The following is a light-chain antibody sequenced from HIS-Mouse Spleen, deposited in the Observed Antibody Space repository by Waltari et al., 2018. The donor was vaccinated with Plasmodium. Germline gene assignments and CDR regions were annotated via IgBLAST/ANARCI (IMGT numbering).Light chain of an antibody. CDR1: ALQKKY. J-gene: IGLJ3*02. V-gene: IGLV3-10*01. Sequence: SYELTQPHSVSVSPGQTDRITCSGDALQKKYANWYQQKAGKAPVLVIYEDSKRPSGIPERFSGSSSGTMATLTISGAQVEDEADYYCYSTDSSGNHRVFGGGTKLTVL. CDR3: YSTDSSGNHRV. CDR2: EDS.